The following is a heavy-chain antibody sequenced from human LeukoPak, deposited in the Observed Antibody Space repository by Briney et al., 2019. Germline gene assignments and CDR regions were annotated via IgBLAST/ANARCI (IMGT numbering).Heavy chain of an antibody. CDR3: ARLWFGEFYYYYYMDV. D-gene: IGHD3-10*01. V-gene: IGHV4-39*07. Sequence: SETLYLTCTVSGGSTSSSSYYWGWLRQPPGKGLEWIGTIYYAGSTDYNPSLKSRVTISIDTSKNQFSLKLYSVTAADTAMYYCARLWFGEFYYYYYMDVWGKGTTVTVSS. CDR2: IYYAGST. CDR1: GGSTSSSSYY. J-gene: IGHJ6*03.